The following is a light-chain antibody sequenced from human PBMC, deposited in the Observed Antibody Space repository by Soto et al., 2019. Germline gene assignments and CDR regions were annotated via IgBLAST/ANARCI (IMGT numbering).Light chain of an antibody. J-gene: IGLJ3*02. V-gene: IGLV1-44*01. CDR2: SNN. Sequence: QLVLTQPPSASGTPGQRVTISCSGSSSNIGSNTVNWYQQLPGTAPKLLIYSNNQRPSEVPDRFSGSKSGTSASLAISGLQSEDEADYYCAAWDDSLNGPVFGGGTKVTVL. CDR3: AAWDDSLNGPV. CDR1: SSNIGSNT.